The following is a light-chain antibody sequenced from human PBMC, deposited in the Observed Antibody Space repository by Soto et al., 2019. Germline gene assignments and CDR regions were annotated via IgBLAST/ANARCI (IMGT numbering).Light chain of an antibody. V-gene: IGKV3-11*01. CDR2: DAS. CDR3: HQRSTWLLT. J-gene: IGKJ4*01. CDR1: QSVSSY. Sequence: EIVLTQSPATLSLSPGERATLSCRASQSVSSYLAWYQQKPGQAPRLLIYDASNRATGIPARFSGSGSGTDFTPTISSLEPEDFAVYYCHQRSTWLLTFGGGTKVEIK.